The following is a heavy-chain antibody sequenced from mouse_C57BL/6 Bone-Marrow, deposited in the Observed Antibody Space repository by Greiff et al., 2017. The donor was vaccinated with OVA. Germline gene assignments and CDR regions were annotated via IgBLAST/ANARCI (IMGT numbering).Heavy chain of an antibody. CDR3: SNLWLRRRGFDY. Sequence: QVQLKESGAELAKPGASVKLSCKASGYTFTSYWMHWVKPRPGQGLEWIGYITPSSGYTKYNQKFKDKATLTADKSSSTAYMQLSSLTYEDSAVYYCSNLWLRRRGFDYWGQGTTLTVSS. V-gene: IGHV1-7*01. D-gene: IGHD2-2*01. CDR1: GYTFTSYW. J-gene: IGHJ2*01. CDR2: ITPSSGYT.